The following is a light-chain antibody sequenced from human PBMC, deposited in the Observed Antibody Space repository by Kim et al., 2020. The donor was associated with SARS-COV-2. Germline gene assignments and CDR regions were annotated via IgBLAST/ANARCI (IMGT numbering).Light chain of an antibody. J-gene: IGKJ1*01. CDR1: QSLSSNY. Sequence: PGERATLSCRASQSLSSNYLAWYQQKPGQAPRLLIYGASSTATGIPDRFSGSGSGTDFTLTISRLEPEDVAVYYCQHYHSSPRTFGQGTKVDIK. CDR3: QHYHSSPRT. V-gene: IGKV3-20*01. CDR2: GAS.